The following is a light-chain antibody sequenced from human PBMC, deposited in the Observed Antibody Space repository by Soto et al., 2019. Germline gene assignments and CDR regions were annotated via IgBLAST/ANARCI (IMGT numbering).Light chain of an antibody. CDR3: HQYNNWPT. CDR1: QSVSSN. Sequence: EIVMTQSPATLSVSPGERATLSCRASQSVSSNLAWYQQKPGQAPRLLIYGASTRATGIPARFSVSGSVTEFTHTISSLQSEDFAVYYCHQYNNWPTFGQGTKVEIK. J-gene: IGKJ1*01. V-gene: IGKV3-15*01. CDR2: GAS.